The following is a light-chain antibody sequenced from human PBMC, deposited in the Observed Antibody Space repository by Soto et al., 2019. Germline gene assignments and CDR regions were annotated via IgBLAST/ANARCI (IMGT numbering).Light chain of an antibody. CDR3: QQYASSPLT. V-gene: IGKV3-20*01. CDR1: QSVRSNY. CDR2: GAS. J-gene: IGKJ4*01. Sequence: EIVLTQSPGTLSLSSGERATLSCRASQSVRSNYLAWYQQKPGPAPRLLIYGASSRATGIPDRFGGSGSGTDFTLTSSRLEPEDFAVYYCQQYASSPLTFGGGTKVEIK.